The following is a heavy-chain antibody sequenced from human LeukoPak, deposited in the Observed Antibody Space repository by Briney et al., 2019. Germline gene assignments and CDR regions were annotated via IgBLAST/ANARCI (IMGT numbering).Heavy chain of an antibody. CDR1: GFTFSDYY. V-gene: IGHV3-11*01. CDR2: ISSSGSTI. D-gene: IGHD2-15*01. CDR3: ARDLGVGLSYDYADY. Sequence: GGSLRLSCAASGFTFSDYYMSWLRQAPGKGLEWVSYISSSGSTIYYADSVKGRFTISRDNAKNSLYLQMNSLRAEDTAVYYCARDLGVGLSYDYADYWGQGTPVTVSS. J-gene: IGHJ4*02.